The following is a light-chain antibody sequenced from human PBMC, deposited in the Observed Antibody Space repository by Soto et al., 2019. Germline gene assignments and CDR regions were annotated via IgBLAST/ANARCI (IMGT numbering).Light chain of an antibody. V-gene: IGKV3-20*01. CDR2: GAS. CDR1: QSVSSSY. Sequence: ESVLTQSPGTLSLSPGERATLSCRASQSVSSSYLAWYQQKPGQAPRLLISGASSRATGIPDRFSGSGSGTDFTLTISRLEPEDFAVYYCQQYGSSPLYAFGQGTKLEIK. CDR3: QQYGSSPLYA. J-gene: IGKJ2*01.